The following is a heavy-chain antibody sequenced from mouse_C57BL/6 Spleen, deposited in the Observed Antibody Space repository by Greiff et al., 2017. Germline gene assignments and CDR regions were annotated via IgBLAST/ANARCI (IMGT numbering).Heavy chain of an antibody. J-gene: IGHJ2*01. Sequence: QVQLQQPGAELVKPGASVKLSCKASGYTFTSYWMQWVKQRPGQGLEWIGEIDPSDSYTNYNQKFKGKATLTVDTSSSTAYMQLSSLTSEDSAVYYCARGNSPYYYGSSYFDYCGQGTTLTVSS. CDR3: ARGNSPYYYGSSYFDY. CDR1: GYTFTSYW. D-gene: IGHD1-1*01. CDR2: IDPSDSYT. V-gene: IGHV1-50*01.